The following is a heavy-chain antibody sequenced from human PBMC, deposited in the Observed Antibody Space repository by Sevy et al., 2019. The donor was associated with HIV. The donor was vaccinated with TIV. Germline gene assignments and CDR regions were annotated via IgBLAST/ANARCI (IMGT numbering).Heavy chain of an antibody. Sequence: ASVKVSCKASGYTFTSYGISWVRQAPGQGPEWMGWISAYNGNTNYAQKLQGRVTMTTDTSTSTAYMELRSLRSDDTAVYYCARVNTGIVGATGDYYYYYYMDVWGKGTTVTVSS. CDR1: GYTFTSYG. V-gene: IGHV1-18*04. CDR3: ARVNTGIVGATGDYYYYYYMDV. D-gene: IGHD1-26*01. CDR2: ISAYNGNT. J-gene: IGHJ6*03.